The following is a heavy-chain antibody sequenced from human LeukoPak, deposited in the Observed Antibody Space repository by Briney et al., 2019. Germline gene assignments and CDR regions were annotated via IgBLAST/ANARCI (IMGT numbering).Heavy chain of an antibody. CDR3: AREIGPIQLHLWGSAFDY. V-gene: IGHV1-46*01. Sequence: APVKVSCKASGYTFTSYGISWVRQAPGQGLEWMGIINPGGRSTSYAQKFQGRVAMTRDTSTSTVYMELSSLRSEDTAVYYCAREIGPIQLHLWGSAFDYWGQGTLVTVSS. J-gene: IGHJ4*02. CDR1: GYTFTSYG. CDR2: INPGGRST. D-gene: IGHD5-18*01.